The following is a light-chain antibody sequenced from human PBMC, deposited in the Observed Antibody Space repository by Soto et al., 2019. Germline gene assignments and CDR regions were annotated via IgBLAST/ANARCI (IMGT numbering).Light chain of an antibody. CDR3: QQYYNTPLT. CDR2: WAS. CDR1: QSVLLSSNSNDY. V-gene: IGKV4-1*01. Sequence: DIVMTQSPDSLAVSLGERATINCKSSQSVLLSSNSNDYLAWYQQKPGQPPKLLIYWASTRESGVPDRFSGRGSGTDFTLTISSLQADDVAVYYCQQYYNTPLTFGQGTKLEIK. J-gene: IGKJ2*01.